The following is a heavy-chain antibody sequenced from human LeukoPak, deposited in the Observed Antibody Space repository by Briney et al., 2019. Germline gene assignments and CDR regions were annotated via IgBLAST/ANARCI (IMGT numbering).Heavy chain of an antibody. Sequence: GGSLRLSCAASGFTFDDYAMHWVRQAPGKGLEWVSPISGDGRSTYFADSVKGRFTISRDNSQNSLYLQMNSLRTEDTALYYCAKVYRYYDSSCQHWGQGTLVTVSS. V-gene: IGHV3-43*02. J-gene: IGHJ1*01. D-gene: IGHD3-22*01. CDR3: AKVYRYYDSSCQH. CDR2: ISGDGRST. CDR1: GFTFDDYA.